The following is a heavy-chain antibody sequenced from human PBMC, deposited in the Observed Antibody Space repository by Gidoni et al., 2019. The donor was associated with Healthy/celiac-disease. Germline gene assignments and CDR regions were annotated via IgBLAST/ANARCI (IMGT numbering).Heavy chain of an antibody. Sequence: ESGGALVKPGGSLRLSCAASGFTFSSYSMNWVRQAPGKGLEWVSSISSSSSYIYYADSVKGRFTISRDNAKNSLYLQMNSLRAEETAVYYCAREAFTIFGGDYYYGMDVWGQGTTVTVSS. J-gene: IGHJ6*02. CDR2: ISSSSSYI. D-gene: IGHD3-3*01. CDR1: GFTFSSYS. CDR3: AREAFTIFGGDYYYGMDV. V-gene: IGHV3-21*01.